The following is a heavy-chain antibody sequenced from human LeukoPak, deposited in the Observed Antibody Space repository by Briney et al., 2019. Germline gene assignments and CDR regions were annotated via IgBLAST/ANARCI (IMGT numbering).Heavy chain of an antibody. V-gene: IGHV3-74*01. D-gene: IGHD2/OR15-2a*01. Sequence: GGSLRLSCAASGFTFSNYWMHWVRQDPGKGLVWVSFINPDGSTTNYADSVKGRFTISRDNAKNSLYLQMNSLRAEDMALYYCAKDTAPSTTRGAFDIWGQGTMVTVSS. CDR3: AKDTAPSTTRGAFDI. J-gene: IGHJ3*02. CDR1: GFTFSNYW. CDR2: INPDGSTT.